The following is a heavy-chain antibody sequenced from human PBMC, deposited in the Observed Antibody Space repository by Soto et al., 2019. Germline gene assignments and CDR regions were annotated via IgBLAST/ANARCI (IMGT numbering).Heavy chain of an antibody. D-gene: IGHD6-19*01. CDR1: GGSISSSSYY. CDR2: IYYSGST. Sequence: SETLSLTCTVSGGSISSSSYYWGWIRQPPGKGLEWIGSIYYSGSTYYNPSLKSRVTISVDTSKNQFSLKLSSVTAADTAVYYCARHEGSGRYYYYYYGMDVWGQGTTVS. V-gene: IGHV4-39*01. CDR3: ARHEGSGRYYYYYYGMDV. J-gene: IGHJ6*02.